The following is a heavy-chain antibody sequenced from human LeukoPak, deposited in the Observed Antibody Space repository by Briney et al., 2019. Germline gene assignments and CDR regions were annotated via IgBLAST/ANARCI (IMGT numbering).Heavy chain of an antibody. J-gene: IGHJ4*02. CDR1: GFTFSTYW. D-gene: IGHD4-17*01. V-gene: IGHV3-74*01. Sequence: PEGSLRLSCAASGFTFSTYWMHWVRQAPGKGLVWVSRINGDGTSTSTSYADSVKGRFTISRDNAKNTLYLHMNTLRAEDTAVYYCARDRDYGAPDYWGQGTLATVSS. CDR3: ARDRDYGAPDY. CDR2: INGDGTSTST.